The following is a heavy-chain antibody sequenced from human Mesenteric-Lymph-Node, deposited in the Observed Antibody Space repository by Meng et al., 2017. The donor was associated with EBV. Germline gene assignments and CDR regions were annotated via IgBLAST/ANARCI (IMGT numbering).Heavy chain of an antibody. CDR3: ATDNWFDP. V-gene: IGHV1-18*01. Sequence: QFDTGQSAPEVTEPVASVKVSCKASGYTFTNYGISWVRQVPGQGLEWVGWITPYNVNTYYAQNVQGRVTITTDTSTGTAYMELRSLRFDDTAVYYCATDNWFDPWGQGTLVTVSS. CDR1: GYTFTNYG. CDR2: ITPYNVNT. J-gene: IGHJ5*02.